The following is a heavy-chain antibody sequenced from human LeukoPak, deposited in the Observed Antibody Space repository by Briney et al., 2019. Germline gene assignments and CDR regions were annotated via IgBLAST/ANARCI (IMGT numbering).Heavy chain of an antibody. J-gene: IGHJ6*02. V-gene: IGHV1-2*04. CDR3: ATGYDSSGYPNQYYYYGMDV. CDR2: INPNSGGT. D-gene: IGHD3-22*01. Sequence: GASVKVSCKASGYTFTGYYMHWVRQAPGQGLEWMGWINPNSGGTNYAQKFQGWVTMTRDTSISTAYMELSSLRSEDTAVYYCATGYDSSGYPNQYYYYGMDVWGQGTTVTVSS. CDR1: GYTFTGYY.